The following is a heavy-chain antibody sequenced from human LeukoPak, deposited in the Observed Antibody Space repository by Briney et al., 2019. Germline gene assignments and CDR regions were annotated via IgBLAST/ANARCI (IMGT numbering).Heavy chain of an antibody. Sequence: SETLSLTCTVSGGSISSSSYYWGWIRQPPGKGLEWIGSIYYSGSTYYNPSLKSRVTISVDTSKNQFSLKLSSVTAADTAVYYCARGSNTYYYDSSGYYLYFDYWGQGTLVTVSS. D-gene: IGHD3-22*01. CDR3: ARGSNTYYYDSSGYYLYFDY. J-gene: IGHJ4*02. CDR1: GGSISSSSYY. V-gene: IGHV4-39*07. CDR2: IYYSGST.